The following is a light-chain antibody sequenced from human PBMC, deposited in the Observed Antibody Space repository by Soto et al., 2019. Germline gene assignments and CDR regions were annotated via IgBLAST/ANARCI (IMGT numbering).Light chain of an antibody. CDR1: ESVGNY. V-gene: IGKV3-11*01. Sequence: IVLTQSPVTLSLSPGERATLSCRASESVGNYLAWYQEKPGQAPRLLIYDASNRATGIPPRFSGSGSGTDFTLTISSLEPEDFAVYYCQQRSSWPPPTFGGGTKVEI. CDR2: DAS. CDR3: QQRSSWPPPT. J-gene: IGKJ4*01.